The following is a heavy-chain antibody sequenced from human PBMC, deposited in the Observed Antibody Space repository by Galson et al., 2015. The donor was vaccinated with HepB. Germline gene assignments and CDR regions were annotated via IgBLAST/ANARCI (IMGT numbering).Heavy chain of an antibody. CDR3: ARVGYYDSSGYYQFDL. V-gene: IGHV1-2*06. Sequence: SVKVSCKASGYTFSGYYIYWVRQAPGQGLEWMGRINPNSGGTNYAQKFQGRVTMTRDTSISTAYMELSRLRSDDTAVYYCARVGYYDSSGYYQFDLWGRGTLVTVSS. CDR1: GYTFSGYY. CDR2: INPNSGGT. J-gene: IGHJ2*01. D-gene: IGHD3-22*01.